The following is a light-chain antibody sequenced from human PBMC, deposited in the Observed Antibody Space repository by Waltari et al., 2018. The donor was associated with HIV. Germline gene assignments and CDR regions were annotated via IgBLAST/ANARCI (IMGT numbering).Light chain of an antibody. CDR1: SSDVGCYNY. Sequence: QSALTQPASVSGSPGQSITISCTGTSSDVGCYNYVSWYQQHPGKAPKLMIYDVSNRPAGVSSRFAGSKAGTTASLTISGLQAEDEADYYCSSYTSSSPYAFGTGTKVTVL. J-gene: IGLJ1*01. V-gene: IGLV2-14*01. CDR3: SSYTSSSPYA. CDR2: DVS.